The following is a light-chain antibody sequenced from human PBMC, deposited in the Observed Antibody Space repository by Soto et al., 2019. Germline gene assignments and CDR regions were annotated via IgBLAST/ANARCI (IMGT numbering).Light chain of an antibody. CDR3: HQYGSSPFIT. Sequence: EIALTQSPGTLSLSPGERATLSCRASQSVSRSYLAWYQQKPGQAPRLLIYAASSKATGIPDRFSGSGSGTDFTLTISRLEPEDLAVYYCHQYGSSPFITFGQGTRLEIK. CDR1: QSVSRSY. J-gene: IGKJ5*01. CDR2: AAS. V-gene: IGKV3-20*01.